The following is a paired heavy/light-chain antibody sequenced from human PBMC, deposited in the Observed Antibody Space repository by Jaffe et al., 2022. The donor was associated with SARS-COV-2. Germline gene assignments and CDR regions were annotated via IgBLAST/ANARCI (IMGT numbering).Heavy chain of an antibody. CDR2: ISSSSSYT. J-gene: IGHJ6*02. V-gene: IGHV3-11*06. D-gene: IGHD4-17*01. Sequence: QVQLVESGGGLVKPGGSLRLSCAASGFTFSDYYMNWIRQAPGKGLEWVSYISSSSSYTNYADSVKGRFTISRDNAKNSLYLQMNSLRAEDTAVYYCARMYGEYYGMDVWGQGTTVTVSS. CDR1: GFTFSDYY. CDR3: ARMYGEYYGMDV.
Light chain of an antibody. Sequence: DIQMTQSPSSLSASVGDRVTITCRASQSISSYLNWYQQKPGKAPKLLIYAASSLQSGVPSRFSGSGSGTDFTLTISSLQPEDFATYYCQQTYSTLWTFGQGTKVEIK. CDR3: QQTYSTLWT. CDR2: AAS. J-gene: IGKJ1*01. V-gene: IGKV1-39*01. CDR1: QSISSY.